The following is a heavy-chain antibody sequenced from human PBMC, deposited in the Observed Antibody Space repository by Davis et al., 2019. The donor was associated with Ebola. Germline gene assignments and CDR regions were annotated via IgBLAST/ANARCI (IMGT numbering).Heavy chain of an antibody. D-gene: IGHD1-26*01. CDR2: IYPGDSDS. J-gene: IGHJ4*02. Sequence: GESLKISCMGSGYNFRDYWIVWVRQMPGKGLEWMGNIYPGDSDSRYSPSFQGQVTLSADKSISTAYLQWKSLRASDTAIYYCARQGGGSGRLTSFDSWGQGTLVTVSS. V-gene: IGHV5-51*01. CDR3: ARQGGGSGRLTSFDS. CDR1: GYNFRDYW.